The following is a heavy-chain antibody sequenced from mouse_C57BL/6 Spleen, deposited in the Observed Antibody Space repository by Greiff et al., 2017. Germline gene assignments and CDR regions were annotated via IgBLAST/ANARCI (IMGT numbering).Heavy chain of an antibody. J-gene: IGHJ4*01. CDR3: TRDDGYYDAMDY. V-gene: IGHV5-9-1*02. Sequence: EVKLMESGEGLVKPGGSLKLSCAASGFTFSSYAMSWVRQTPEKRLEWVAYISSGGDYIYYADTVKGRFTISRDNARNTLYLQMSGLKSEDTAMYYCTRDDGYYDAMDYWGQGTSVTVSS. CDR1: GFTFSSYA. D-gene: IGHD2-3*01. CDR2: ISSGGDYI.